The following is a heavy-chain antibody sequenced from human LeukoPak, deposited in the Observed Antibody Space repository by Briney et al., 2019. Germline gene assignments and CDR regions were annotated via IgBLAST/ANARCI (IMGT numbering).Heavy chain of an antibody. D-gene: IGHD2-2*01. J-gene: IGHJ4*02. Sequence: SETLSLTCTVSGGSISSYYWSWIRQPPGKGLEWIGYIYYSGSTNYNPSLKNRVTISVDTSKNQFSLKLSSVTAADTAVYYCARDYCTSTSCYVDYWGQGTLVTVSS. CDR3: ARDYCTSTSCYVDY. CDR2: IYYSGST. V-gene: IGHV4-59*01. CDR1: GGSISSYY.